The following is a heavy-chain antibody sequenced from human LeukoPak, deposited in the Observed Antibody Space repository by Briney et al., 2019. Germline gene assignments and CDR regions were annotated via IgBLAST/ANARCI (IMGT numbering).Heavy chain of an antibody. J-gene: IGHJ4*02. Sequence: GGSLRLSRAASGFTFSSYAMSWVCQAPGKGLERVSAISGSGGSTYYADSVKGRFTISRDNSKNTLYLQMNSLRAEDTAVYYCAKAGQWLGTFDYWGQGTLVTVSS. CDR3: AKAGQWLGTFDY. CDR1: GFTFSSYA. CDR2: ISGSGGST. V-gene: IGHV3-23*01. D-gene: IGHD6-19*01.